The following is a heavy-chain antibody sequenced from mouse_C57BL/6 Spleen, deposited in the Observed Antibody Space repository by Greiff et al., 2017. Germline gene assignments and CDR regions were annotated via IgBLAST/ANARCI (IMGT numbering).Heavy chain of an antibody. J-gene: IGHJ2*01. Sequence: QVQLQQSGAELVRPGTSVKMSCKASGYTFTNYWIGWAKQRPGHGLEWIGNIYPGGGYPNYNEKFKGKATLTADKSSSTAYMQFSSLTSEDSAIYYCARVGYYSYYLDYWGQGTTLTVSS. CDR2: IYPGGGYP. CDR3: ARVGYYSYYLDY. D-gene: IGHD2-3*01. CDR1: GYTFTNYW. V-gene: IGHV1-63*01.